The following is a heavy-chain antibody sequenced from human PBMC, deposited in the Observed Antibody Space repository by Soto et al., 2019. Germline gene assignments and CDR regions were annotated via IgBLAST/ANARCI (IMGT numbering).Heavy chain of an antibody. Sequence: ASVKVSCKASGYTFTGYCMHWVRQAPGQGLEWMGWINSNSGGTNYAQKFQGRVTMTRDTSISTAYMELSRLRSDDTAVYYCARGDSSTKRYGMEGLGQGTTFIVSS. V-gene: IGHV1-2*02. CDR3: ARGDSSTKRYGMEG. CDR2: INSNSGGT. J-gene: IGHJ6*02. D-gene: IGHD2-2*01. CDR1: GYTFTGYC.